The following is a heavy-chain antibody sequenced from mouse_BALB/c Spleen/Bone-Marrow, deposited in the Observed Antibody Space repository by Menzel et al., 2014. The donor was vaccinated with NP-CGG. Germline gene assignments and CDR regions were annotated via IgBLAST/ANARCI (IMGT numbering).Heavy chain of an antibody. V-gene: IGHV1S56*01. CDR3: ARGGIGRSLDY. Sequence: QVQLKESGPELVKPGTLVKISCKASGYSFTDYDINWVKQRPGQGLEWIGWIYPGDGSTKSNEKFKGKATLTADRSSSPAYMQLSSLTSESVAVYFCARGGIGRSLDYWVQRTSVTVSS. J-gene: IGHJ4*01. CDR1: GYSFTDYD. D-gene: IGHD3-3*01. CDR2: IYPGDGST.